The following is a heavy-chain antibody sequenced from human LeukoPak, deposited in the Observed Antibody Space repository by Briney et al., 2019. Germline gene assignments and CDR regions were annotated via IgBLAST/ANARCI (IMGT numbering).Heavy chain of an antibody. V-gene: IGHV1-8*03. J-gene: IGHJ3*02. Sequence: ASVKVSCKASGYTFTSYDINWVRQATGQGLEWMGWINPNSGNTSYAQKFQGRVTITRNTSISTAYMELSSLRSEDTAVYYCARGVEVGADAFDIWGQGTMVTVSS. CDR3: ARGVEVGADAFDI. CDR1: GYTFTSYD. CDR2: INPNSGNT. D-gene: IGHD1-26*01.